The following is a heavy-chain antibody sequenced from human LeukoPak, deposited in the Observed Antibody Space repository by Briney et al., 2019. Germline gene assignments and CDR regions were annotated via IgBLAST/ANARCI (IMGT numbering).Heavy chain of an antibody. Sequence: GGSLRLSCVDSGLSFNTYALHWVRQAPGKGLEWVAAISYDGSYTYYRDSVRGRFTISRDNSKNTMYLQMNSLRAEDTAMYYCARALDVWGKGTTVTVSS. V-gene: IGHV3-30*04. CDR2: ISYDGSYT. CDR3: ARALDV. J-gene: IGHJ6*04. CDR1: GLSFNTYA.